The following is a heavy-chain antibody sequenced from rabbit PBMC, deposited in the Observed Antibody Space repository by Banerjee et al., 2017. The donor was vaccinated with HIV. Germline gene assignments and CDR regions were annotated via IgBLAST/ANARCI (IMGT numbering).Heavy chain of an antibody. CDR3: ARDLAAVIGWNFGL. CDR2: INTSSGNT. CDR1: GFSFSNKYV. V-gene: IGHV1S45*01. D-gene: IGHD1-1*01. Sequence: LEESGGGLVKPEGSLTLTCTASGFSFSNKYVMCWVRQAPGKGLEWIACINTSSGNTVYATWAKGRFTISKTSWTTVTLQMTSLTASDTATYFCARDLAAVIGWNFGLWGPGTLVTVS. J-gene: IGHJ4*01.